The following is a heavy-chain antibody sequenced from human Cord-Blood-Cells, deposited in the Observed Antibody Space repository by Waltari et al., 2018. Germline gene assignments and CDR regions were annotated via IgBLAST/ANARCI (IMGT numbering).Heavy chain of an antibody. CDR3: ARSLAISWFDP. Sequence: QVQLQESGPGLVKPSETLSLTCTVSGGSISSYYWSWIRQPPGKGLEWIGYIYYSGSTNNNPSLKSRVTISVDTSKNQFSLKLSSVTAADTAVYYCARSLAISWFDPWGQGTLVTVSS. CDR2: IYYSGST. V-gene: IGHV4-59*01. J-gene: IGHJ5*02. CDR1: GGSISSYY. D-gene: IGHD3-9*01.